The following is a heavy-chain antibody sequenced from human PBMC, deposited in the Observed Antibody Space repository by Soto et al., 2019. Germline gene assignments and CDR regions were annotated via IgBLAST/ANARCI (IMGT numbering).Heavy chain of an antibody. V-gene: IGHV1-18*01. D-gene: IGHD1-26*01. CDR1: GYMFANYG. Sequence: QVQLMQSGPEVKKPGASVKVSCQASGYMFANYGISWVRQAPGQGLEWMGWISAYNGNTHYAQKFQDRVTMTTDTSTSTAYMELRSLRSDDTAVYFCARIVPAQLLRYYYYYYMDVWGKGTTVTVSS. CDR2: ISAYNGNT. CDR3: ARIVPAQLLRYYYYYYMDV. J-gene: IGHJ6*03.